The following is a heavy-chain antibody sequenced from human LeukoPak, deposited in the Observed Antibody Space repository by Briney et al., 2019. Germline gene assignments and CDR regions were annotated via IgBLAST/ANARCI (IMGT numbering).Heavy chain of an antibody. CDR2: INPNSGGT. CDR1: GYTFTGYY. CDR3: ARATVTVLYYYYYMDV. D-gene: IGHD4-17*01. J-gene: IGHJ6*03. V-gene: IGHV1-2*02. Sequence: GASVKVSCKASGYTFTGYYIHWVRQAPGQGLEWMGWINPNSGGTNYAQKFQGRVTMTRDTSISTAYMELSRLRSDDTAVYYCARATVTVLYYYYYMDVWGKGTTVTVSS.